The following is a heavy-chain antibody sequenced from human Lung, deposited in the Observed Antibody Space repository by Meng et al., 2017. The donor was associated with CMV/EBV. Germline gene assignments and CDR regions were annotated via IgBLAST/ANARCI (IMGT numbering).Heavy chain of an antibody. CDR2: IYSSGSGRT. CDR3: VRAPSYDILTAYPMAFDY. V-gene: IGHV3-53*01. CDR1: GFTVSRNY. Sequence: GGSLRLSXAASGFTVSRNYMNWVRQTPGKGLEWVSVIYSSGSGRTKYADSVKGRFTISRDNSKNTVFLQMNSLRADDTAVYYCVRAPSYDILTAYPMAFDYWGQGTRVTVSS. J-gene: IGHJ4*02. D-gene: IGHD3-9*01.